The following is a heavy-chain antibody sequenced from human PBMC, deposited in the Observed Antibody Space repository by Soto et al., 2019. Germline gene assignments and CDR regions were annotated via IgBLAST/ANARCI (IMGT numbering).Heavy chain of an antibody. CDR1: GFTFSSYG. D-gene: IGHD6-19*01. J-gene: IGHJ6*02. V-gene: IGHV3-33*01. Sequence: QVQLVESGGGVVQPGRSLRLSCAASGFTFSSYGMHWVRQAPGKGLERVAVIWYDGSNKYYADSVKGRFTISRDNSKNTLYLQMNSLRAEDTAVYYCAVAGTVNYYYYGMDVWGQGTTVTVSS. CDR3: AVAGTVNYYYYGMDV. CDR2: IWYDGSNK.